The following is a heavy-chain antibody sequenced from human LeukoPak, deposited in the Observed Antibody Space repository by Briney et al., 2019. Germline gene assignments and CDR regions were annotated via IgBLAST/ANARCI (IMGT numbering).Heavy chain of an antibody. CDR2: INHSGST. Sequence: SETLSLTCAVYGGSFSGYYWSWIRQPPGKGLEWIGEINHSGSTNYNPSLKSRVTISVDTSKNQFSLKLSSVTAADTAVYYCAREVAGRWRPPMAPGDWFDPWGQGTLVTVSS. J-gene: IGHJ5*02. V-gene: IGHV4-34*01. CDR1: GGSFSGYY. CDR3: AREVAGRWRPPMAPGDWFDP. D-gene: IGHD3-10*01.